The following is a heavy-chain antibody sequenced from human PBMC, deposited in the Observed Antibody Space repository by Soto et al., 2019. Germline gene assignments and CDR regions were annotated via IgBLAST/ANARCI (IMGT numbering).Heavy chain of an antibody. J-gene: IGHJ4*02. D-gene: IGHD6-13*01. Sequence: PGGSLRLSCAASGFTFSSYAMSWVRQAPGKGLEWVSAIGGSGGSTYYADSVKGRFTISRDNSKNTLYLQMNSLRAEDTAVYYCAKGASGYSCSCCDYWGQGTRVTVSS. CDR2: IGGSGGST. CDR3: AKGASGYSCSCCDY. CDR1: GFTFSSYA. V-gene: IGHV3-23*01.